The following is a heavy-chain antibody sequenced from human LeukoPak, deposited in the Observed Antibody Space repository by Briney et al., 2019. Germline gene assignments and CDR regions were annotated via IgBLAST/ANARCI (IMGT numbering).Heavy chain of an antibody. CDR2: IYYSGST. Sequence: SETLSLTCTVSGVSISSSNSYWGWIRQPPGKGLEWIGSIYYSGSTYYNPSLKSRVTISVDTSKNQFSLKLSSVPAADTAVYYCHTVTTSWYFDLWGRGTLVTVSS. CDR3: HTVTTSWYFDL. J-gene: IGHJ2*01. CDR1: GVSISSSNSY. V-gene: IGHV4-39*01. D-gene: IGHD4-17*01.